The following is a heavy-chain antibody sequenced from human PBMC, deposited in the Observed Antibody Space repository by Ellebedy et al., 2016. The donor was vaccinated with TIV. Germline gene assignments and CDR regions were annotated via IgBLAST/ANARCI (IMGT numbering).Heavy chain of an antibody. D-gene: IGHD3-10*01. CDR2: IIPIFGTA. CDR1: GGTFSSYA. CDR3: ARSLRITMVRGVIDFLGY. V-gene: IGHV1-69*13. J-gene: IGHJ4*02. Sequence: SVKVSCXASGGTFSSYAISWVRQAPGQGLEWMGGIIPIFGTANYAQKFQGRVTITADESTSTAYMELSSLRSEDTAVYYCARSLRITMVRGVIDFLGYWGQGTLVTVSS.